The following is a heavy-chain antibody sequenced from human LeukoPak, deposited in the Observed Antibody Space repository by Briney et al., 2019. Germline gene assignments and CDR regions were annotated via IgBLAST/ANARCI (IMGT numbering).Heavy chain of an antibody. CDR2: ISSSGSTI. CDR1: GFPFSSYE. D-gene: IGHD3-10*02. J-gene: IGHJ6*04. CDR3: AELGITMIGGV. Sequence: GSLRLSCAASGFPFSSYEMNWVRQAPGKGLEWVSYISSSGSTIYYADSVKGRFTISRDNAKNSLYLQMNSLRAEDTAVYYCAELGITMIGGVWGKGTTVTISS. V-gene: IGHV3-48*03.